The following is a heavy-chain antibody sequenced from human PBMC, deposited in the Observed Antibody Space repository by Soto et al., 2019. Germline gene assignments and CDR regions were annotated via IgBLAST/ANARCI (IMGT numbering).Heavy chain of an antibody. CDR3: ARSHAGMGHSIDY. J-gene: IGHJ4*02. CDR2: ISYDGSNK. CDR1: GFTFSSYA. Sequence: QVQLVESGGGVVQPGRSLRLSCAASGFTFSSYAMHWVRQAPGKGLEWVAVISYDGSNKYYADSVKGRFTISRDNSKNTLYMQMNSLRAEDTAVYYCARSHAGMGHSIDYWGQGTLVTVSS. V-gene: IGHV3-30-3*01. D-gene: IGHD2-15*01.